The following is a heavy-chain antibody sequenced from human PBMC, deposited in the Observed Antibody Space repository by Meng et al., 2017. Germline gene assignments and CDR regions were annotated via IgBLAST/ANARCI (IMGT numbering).Heavy chain of an antibody. V-gene: IGHV1-69*06. CDR2: IIPIFGTA. CDR1: GGTFSSYA. CDR3: ARDGVGATEGYFDY. D-gene: IGHD1-26*01. J-gene: IGHJ4*02. Sequence: QVRLVQAGAEVKKPGSSVKVSCRASGGTFSSYAISWVRQAPGQGLEWMGGIIPIFGTANYAQKFQGRVTITADKSTSTAYMELSSLRSEDTAVYYCARDGVGATEGYFDYWGQGTLVTVSS.